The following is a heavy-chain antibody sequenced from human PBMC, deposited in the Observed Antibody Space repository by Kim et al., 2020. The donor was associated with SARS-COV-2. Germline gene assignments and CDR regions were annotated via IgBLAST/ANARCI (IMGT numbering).Heavy chain of an antibody. CDR1: GDSVSSNIAA. CDR3: ARGIFSAFHI. V-gene: IGHV6-1*01. J-gene: IGHJ3*02. Sequence: SQTLSLTCVISGDSVSSNIAAWDWIRQSPSRGLEWLGRTYYRSKWYNDYAASVKSRITVNPDTSKNQVSLQLNSVTPEDTAVYYCARGIFSAFHIWGQGTMVTVSS. CDR2: TYYRSKWYN.